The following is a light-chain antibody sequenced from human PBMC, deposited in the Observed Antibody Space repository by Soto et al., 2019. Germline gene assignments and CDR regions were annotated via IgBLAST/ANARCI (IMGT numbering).Light chain of an antibody. V-gene: IGLV2-14*01. CDR3: SSYTTTRGNV. J-gene: IGLJ1*01. CDR1: SSDVGAYNY. Sequence: QSALTQPASVSGSPGQSITISCTGTSSDVGAYNYVSWYRQYAGTAPKLMIYDVSNRPSGISDCFSGSKSGNTASLTISGLQAEDEADYYCSSYTTTRGNVFGTGTKLTVL. CDR2: DVS.